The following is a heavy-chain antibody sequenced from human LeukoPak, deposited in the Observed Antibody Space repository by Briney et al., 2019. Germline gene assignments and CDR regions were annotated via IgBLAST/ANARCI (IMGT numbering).Heavy chain of an antibody. Sequence: GGSLRLSCAASGFTFSSYGMHWVRQAPGKGLEWVAVIWYDGSNKYYADSVKGRFTISRDNSKNTLYLQMKSLRAEDTAVYYCAKSGRKYSSGWYDDDWGQGTLVTVSS. CDR3: AKSGRKYSSGWYDDD. D-gene: IGHD6-19*01. J-gene: IGHJ4*02. V-gene: IGHV3-33*06. CDR2: IWYDGSNK. CDR1: GFTFSSYG.